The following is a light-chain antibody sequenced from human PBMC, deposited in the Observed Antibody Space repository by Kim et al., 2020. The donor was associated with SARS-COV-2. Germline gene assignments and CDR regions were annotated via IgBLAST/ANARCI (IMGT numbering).Light chain of an antibody. J-gene: IGKJ2*01. V-gene: IGKV3-15*01. CDR3: QQYNNWPLYT. Sequence: VSPRERATLSCRASHSVSSNLAWYQQKPGQAPRLLIYGASTRATGIPAMFSGSGSGTEFTLTISSLQSEDFAVYYCQQYNNWPLYTFGQGTKLEI. CDR2: GAS. CDR1: HSVSSN.